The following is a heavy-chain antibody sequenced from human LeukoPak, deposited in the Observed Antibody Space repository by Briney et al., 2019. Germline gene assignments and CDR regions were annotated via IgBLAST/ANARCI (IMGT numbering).Heavy chain of an antibody. Sequence: GASVKVSCKASGYTFTSYYVHWVRQAPGQGLQWMGIINPTTGDTIYAQKFQGRVTMTRDMSTDTVYMELSSLRSEHTAVYYCARYGFSAVWQGGWHAFDIWGHGTMVTVSS. CDR2: INPTTGDT. CDR1: GYTFTSYY. V-gene: IGHV1-46*01. CDR3: ARYGFSAVWQGGWHAFDI. J-gene: IGHJ3*02. D-gene: IGHD5-24*01.